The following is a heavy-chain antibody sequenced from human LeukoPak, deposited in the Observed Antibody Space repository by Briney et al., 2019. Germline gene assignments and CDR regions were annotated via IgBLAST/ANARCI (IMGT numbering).Heavy chain of an antibody. J-gene: IGHJ4*02. D-gene: IGHD3-9*01. CDR3: AREGGLRYFDWLFDYFDY. V-gene: IGHV4-34*01. Sequence: SETLSLTCSVSGDSITGYSWSWIRQPPGKGLEWIGEINHSGSTNYNPSLKSRVTISVDTSKNQFSLKLSSVTAADTAVYYCAREGGLRYFDWLFDYFDYWGQGTLVTVSS. CDR2: INHSGST. CDR1: GDSITGYS.